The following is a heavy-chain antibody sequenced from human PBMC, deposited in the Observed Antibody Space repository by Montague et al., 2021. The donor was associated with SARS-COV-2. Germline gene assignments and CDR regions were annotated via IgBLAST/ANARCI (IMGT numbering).Heavy chain of an antibody. V-gene: IGHV4-39*07. CDR2: IYYSGST. CDR3: ARYCVVASRAPFAVDY. Sequence: SETLSLTCTVSGGSISSSSYYWGWIRQPPGKGLEWIGSIYYSGSTYYNPSLKSRVTISVDTSKNQFSLELSSVTAADTAMYYCARYCVVASRAPFAVDYWGQGTLVTVSS. D-gene: IGHD2-21*01. CDR1: GGSISSSSYY. J-gene: IGHJ4*02.